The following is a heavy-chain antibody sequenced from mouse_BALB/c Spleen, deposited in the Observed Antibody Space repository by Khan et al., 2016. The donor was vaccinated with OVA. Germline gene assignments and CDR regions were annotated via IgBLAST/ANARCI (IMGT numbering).Heavy chain of an antibody. J-gene: IGHJ3*01. V-gene: IGHV14-1*02. CDR3: ARSGYSAWFAY. CDR1: GFNIKDYY. Sequence: VRLQQSGAKLVRPGALVKLSCKASGFNIKDYYMHWVKQRPEQGLEWIGWIDPENGDTIYDPKFQGKASITADTSSNTAYLQLSSLASEDTAVYYCARSGYSAWFAYWGQGTLVTVSA. CDR2: IDPENGDT. D-gene: IGHD4-1*01.